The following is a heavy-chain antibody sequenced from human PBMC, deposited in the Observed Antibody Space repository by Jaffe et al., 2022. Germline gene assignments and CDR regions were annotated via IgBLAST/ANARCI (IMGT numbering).Heavy chain of an antibody. CDR1: GYSISSGYY. J-gene: IGHJ5*02. CDR2: IYHSGST. Sequence: QVQLQESGPGLVKPSETLSLTCAVSGYSISSGYYWGWIRQPPGKGLEWIGSIYHSGSTYYNPSLKSRVTISVDTSKNQFSLKLSSVTAADTAVYYCARHREYSSSWYSFWWFDPWGQGTLVTVSS. CDR3: ARHREYSSSWYSFWWFDP. D-gene: IGHD6-13*01. V-gene: IGHV4-38-2*01.